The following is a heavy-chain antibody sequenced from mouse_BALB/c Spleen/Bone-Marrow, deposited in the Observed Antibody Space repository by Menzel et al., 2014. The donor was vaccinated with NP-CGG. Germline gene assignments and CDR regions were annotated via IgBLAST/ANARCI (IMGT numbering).Heavy chain of an antibody. Sequence: VQLQESGAELMKPGASVKVSCKATGYTLSSYWIEWVKQRPGHGLEWIGEILPGSGNTNYNEKFKGKATFTADTSSNTAYMQLSSLTSEDSAVYYCARWAFDAWFAYWGQGTLVTVSA. CDR2: ILPGSGNT. CDR1: GYTLSSYW. J-gene: IGHJ3*01. D-gene: IGHD3-1*01. V-gene: IGHV1-9*01. CDR3: ARWAFDAWFAY.